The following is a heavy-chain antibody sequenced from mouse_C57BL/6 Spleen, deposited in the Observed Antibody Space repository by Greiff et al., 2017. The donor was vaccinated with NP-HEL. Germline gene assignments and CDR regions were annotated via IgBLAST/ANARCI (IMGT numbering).Heavy chain of an antibody. Sequence: VKLMESGAELARPGASVKLSCKASGYTFTSYGISWVKQRTGQGLEWIGEIYPRSGNTYYNEKFKGKATLTADKSSSTAYMELRSLTSEDAAVYFCAREEYYGSSYAMDYWGQGTSVTVSS. CDR1: GYTFTSYG. CDR2: IYPRSGNT. CDR3: AREEYYGSSYAMDY. D-gene: IGHD1-1*01. V-gene: IGHV1-81*01. J-gene: IGHJ4*01.